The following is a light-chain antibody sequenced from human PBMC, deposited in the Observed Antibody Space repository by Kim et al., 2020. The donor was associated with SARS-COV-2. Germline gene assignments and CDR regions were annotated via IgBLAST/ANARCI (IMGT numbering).Light chain of an antibody. CDR3: QGWDSGTVV. Sequence: SPETAAPSTGAGSKLVEKFAYWNHRRQGQSPGLVIYQDTKRPSGIPEGFSGSNSGKTATLTISGTQAMDEADYSCQGWDSGTVVFGGGTQLIVL. CDR2: QDT. CDR1: KLVEKF. V-gene: IGLV3-1*01. J-gene: IGLJ2*01.